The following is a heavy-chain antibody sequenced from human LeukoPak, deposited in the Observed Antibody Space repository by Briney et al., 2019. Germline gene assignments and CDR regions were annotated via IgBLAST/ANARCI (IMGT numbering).Heavy chain of an antibody. CDR2: ISGVGPGT. J-gene: IGHJ4*02. V-gene: IGHV3-23*01. CDR1: GSAFNTYA. Sequence: GGSLRLSCAASGSAFNTYAMTWVRQAPGKGLEWVSSISGVGPGTYYADSVKGRFTISRDNSKNTLYLQMDSLRTEDTAVYFCARGGLGTSCFNWGQGTLVTVSS. CDR3: ARGGLGTSCFN. D-gene: IGHD2-2*01.